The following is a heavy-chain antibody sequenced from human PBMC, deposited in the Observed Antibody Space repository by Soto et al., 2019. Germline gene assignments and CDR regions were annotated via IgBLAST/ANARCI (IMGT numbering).Heavy chain of an antibody. V-gene: IGHV1-3*01. Sequence: ASVKVSCKASGYTFTSYDINWVRQATGQRLEWMGWMNAGNGNTKYSQKFQGRVTITRDTSVSTAYMELSSLRSEDTSVYYCAREIRDGYNPGYGMDVWGQGTTVTVSS. CDR3: AREIRDGYNPGYGMDV. CDR2: MNAGNGNT. J-gene: IGHJ6*02. CDR1: GYTFTSYD. D-gene: IGHD5-12*01.